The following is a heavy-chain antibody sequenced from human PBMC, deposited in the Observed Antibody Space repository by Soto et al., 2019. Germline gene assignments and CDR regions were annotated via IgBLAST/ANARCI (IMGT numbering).Heavy chain of an antibody. Sequence: SVKVSCKASGGTFSSYAISWVRQAPGQGLEWMGGIIPIFGTANYAQKFQGRVTITADESTSTAYMELSSLRSEDTAVYYCARGVAEYSSSSPADYWGQGTLVTVSS. CDR1: GGTFSSYA. V-gene: IGHV1-69*13. CDR2: IIPIFGTA. D-gene: IGHD6-6*01. CDR3: ARGVAEYSSSSPADY. J-gene: IGHJ4*02.